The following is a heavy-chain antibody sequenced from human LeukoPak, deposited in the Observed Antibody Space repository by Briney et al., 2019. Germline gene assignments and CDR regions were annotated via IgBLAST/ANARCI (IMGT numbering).Heavy chain of an antibody. CDR1: GFTFSSYW. D-gene: IGHD3-3*01. Sequence: GGSLRLSCAASGFTFSSYWMHWVRQAPGKGLVWVSRINSDGSSTSYADSVKGRFTISRDNAKNTLYLQMNSLRAEDTAVYYCAKGSKEVLFTRDHYMDVWGKGTTVTISS. V-gene: IGHV3-74*01. CDR2: INSDGSST. J-gene: IGHJ6*03. CDR3: AKGSKEVLFTRDHYMDV.